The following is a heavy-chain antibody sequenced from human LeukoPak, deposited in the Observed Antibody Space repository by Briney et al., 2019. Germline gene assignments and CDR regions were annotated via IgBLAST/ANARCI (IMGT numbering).Heavy chain of an antibody. CDR1: GFTFSNSW. J-gene: IGHJ3*02. D-gene: IGHD2-2*01. V-gene: IGHV3-52*01. Sequence: GGSLRLSCSASGFTFSNSWMHWVCQAPEKGLEWVADIKCDGSEKCYVDSVKGRLTISRDNAKNSLYLQVNSLRAEGMTVYYCVRGVGSSTSCYVRAFDIWGQGTMVTVSS. CDR3: VRGVGSSTSCYVRAFDI. CDR2: IKCDGSEK.